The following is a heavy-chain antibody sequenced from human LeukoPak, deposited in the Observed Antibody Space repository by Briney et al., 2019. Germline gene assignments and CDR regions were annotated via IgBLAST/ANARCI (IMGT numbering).Heavy chain of an antibody. J-gene: IGHJ4*02. CDR1: GYSISSGYY. Sequence: SETLSLTCIVSGYSISSGYYWGWMRQPPGKGLEWIGSIYHSGSTYYNPSLKTRVTISVDTSKNQFSLKLRSVTAADTAVYFCASGTTWVATSYWGQGTLVTVSS. V-gene: IGHV4-38-2*02. D-gene: IGHD5-12*01. CDR3: ASGTTWVATSY. CDR2: IYHSGST.